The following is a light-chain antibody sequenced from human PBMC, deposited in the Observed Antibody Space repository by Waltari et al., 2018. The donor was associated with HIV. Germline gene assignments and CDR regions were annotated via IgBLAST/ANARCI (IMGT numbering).Light chain of an antibody. J-gene: IGLJ1*01. CDR3: QSYDSSLSAHYV. Sequence: QSVLTQPPSVSGAPGQRVTISCTGSSSNIGAGYAVHWYQQLPGTAPKLLIYANSNRPSGVPDRFSGSKSGTSASLAITGLQAEDEADYYCQSYDSSLSAHYVFGTGTKVTVL. V-gene: IGLV1-40*01. CDR1: SSNIGAGYA. CDR2: ANS.